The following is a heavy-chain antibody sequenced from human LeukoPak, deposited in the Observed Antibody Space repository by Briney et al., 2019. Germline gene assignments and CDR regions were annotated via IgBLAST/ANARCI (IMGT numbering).Heavy chain of an antibody. D-gene: IGHD3-22*01. J-gene: IGHJ5*02. CDR3: ARPSGSGSPHHNWFDP. V-gene: IGHV3-33*01. CDR2: IWYDGNDK. Sequence: GGSLRLSCAASGFTFSSYGMHWVRQAPGKGLEWVAVIWYDGNDKYYADSVKGRFTISRDNSKNTVYQQMNSLRAEDTAVYSCARPSGSGSPHHNWFDPWGQGTLVTVSS. CDR1: GFTFSSYG.